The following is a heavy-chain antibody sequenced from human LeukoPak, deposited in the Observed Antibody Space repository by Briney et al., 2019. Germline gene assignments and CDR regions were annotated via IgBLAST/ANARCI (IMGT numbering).Heavy chain of an antibody. Sequence: SVKVSCKASGYTFTSYGISWVRQAPGQGLEWMGGIIPIFGTANYAQKFQGRVTITADESTSTAYMELSSLRSEDTAVYYCARDLSVRDYSNHRYFDYWGQGTLVTVSS. CDR1: GYTFTSYG. CDR2: IIPIFGTA. J-gene: IGHJ4*02. V-gene: IGHV1-69*13. D-gene: IGHD4-11*01. CDR3: ARDLSVRDYSNHRYFDY.